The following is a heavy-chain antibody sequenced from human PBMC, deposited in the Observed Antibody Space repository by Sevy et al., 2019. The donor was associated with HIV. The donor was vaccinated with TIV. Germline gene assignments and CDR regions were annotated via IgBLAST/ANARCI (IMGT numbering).Heavy chain of an antibody. J-gene: IGHJ6*02. CDR3: ARDCSSANCLWGMDV. CDR2: IKKDGSEK. CDR1: GFTFNSYW. Sequence: GGSLRLSCAASGFTFNSYWMSWVRQAPGKGLEWVANIKKDGSEKYYVGSVKGRFTISRDNAKNSLYLQMDSLRAEDTAVYYCARDCSSANCLWGMDVWGQGTTVTVSS. V-gene: IGHV3-7*03. D-gene: IGHD2-2*01.